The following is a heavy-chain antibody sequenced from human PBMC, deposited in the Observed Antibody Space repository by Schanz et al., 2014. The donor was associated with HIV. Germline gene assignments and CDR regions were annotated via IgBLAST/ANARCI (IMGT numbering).Heavy chain of an antibody. CDR2: ITWNNKVM. D-gene: IGHD1-1*01. J-gene: IGHJ4*02. CDR3: VKDFTTWKGGFDY. CDR1: GFSFNDFA. Sequence: EVQLVESGGGLVQPGRSLRLSCAASGFSFNDFAVHWVRQTPGKGLEWVSGITWNNKVMGYVDSVKGRFSISRDTAKNSLYLQMNDVRPEDTAFYYCVKDFTTWKGGFDYWGQGTLVIVSS. V-gene: IGHV3-9*01.